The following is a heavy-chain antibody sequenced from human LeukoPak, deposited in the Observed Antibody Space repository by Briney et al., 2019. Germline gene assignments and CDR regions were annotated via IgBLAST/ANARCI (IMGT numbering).Heavy chain of an antibody. Sequence: ASVKVSCKASGGTFSSYAISWVRQAPGQGLEWMGRIIPILGIANYAQKFQGRVTITADKSTSTAYMELSSLRSEDTAVYYCARDLSYDDSSGSPFDYWGQGTLVTVSS. V-gene: IGHV1-69*04. J-gene: IGHJ4*02. CDR1: GGTFSSYA. CDR2: IIPILGIA. CDR3: ARDLSYDDSSGSPFDY. D-gene: IGHD3-22*01.